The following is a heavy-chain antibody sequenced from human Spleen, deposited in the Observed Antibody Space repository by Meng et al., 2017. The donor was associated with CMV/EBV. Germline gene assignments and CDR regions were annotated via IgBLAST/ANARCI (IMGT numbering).Heavy chain of an antibody. D-gene: IGHD6-19*01. V-gene: IGHV1-2*02. CDR1: GYTFTSYA. CDR2: INPNSGGT. J-gene: IGHJ6*02. Sequence: ASVKVSCKASGYTFTSYAMNWVRQAPGIGLEWMGWINPNSGGTNYAQNFQGRVTMTRDTSISTVDMELSSLKFDDTAVYYCARDWASAGKGRLDVWGQGTTVTVSS. CDR3: ARDWASAGKGRLDV.